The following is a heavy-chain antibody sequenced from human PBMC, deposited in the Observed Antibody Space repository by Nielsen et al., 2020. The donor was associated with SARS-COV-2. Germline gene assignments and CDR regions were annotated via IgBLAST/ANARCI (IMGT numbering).Heavy chain of an antibody. Sequence: GGSLRLSCAASGFTFRDYWMHWVRQAPGEGLVWVSRINPDGSKTAHADSVKGRFTVSRDNAENTLYLQMDSLTADDTAIYYCTKDFDMPRGFWGQGALVTVSS. D-gene: IGHD3-9*01. CDR2: INPDGSKT. V-gene: IGHV3-74*01. J-gene: IGHJ4*02. CDR3: TKDFDMPRGF. CDR1: GFTFRDYW.